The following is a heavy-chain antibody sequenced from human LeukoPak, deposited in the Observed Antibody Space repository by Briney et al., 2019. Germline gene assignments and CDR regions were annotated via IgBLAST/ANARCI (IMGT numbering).Heavy chain of an antibody. V-gene: IGHV5-51*01. CDR1: GYSFTSYW. CDR3: ARLHGDSYYYYYYMDV. D-gene: IGHD4-17*01. Sequence: GESLKISCKGSGYSFTSYWIGWVRQMPGKGLEWMGIIYPGDSDTRYSPSFQGQVTISADKSISTAYLQWSSLKASDTAMYYCARLHGDSYYYYYYMDVWGKGTTVTVSS. J-gene: IGHJ6*03. CDR2: IYPGDSDT.